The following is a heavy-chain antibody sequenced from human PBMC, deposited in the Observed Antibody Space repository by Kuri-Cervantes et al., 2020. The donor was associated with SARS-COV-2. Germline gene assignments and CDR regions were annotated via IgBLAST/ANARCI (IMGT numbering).Heavy chain of an antibody. D-gene: IGHD6-19*01. J-gene: IGHJ4*02. V-gene: IGHV4-30-2*01. CDR1: GGSISSGGYY. CDR2: IYHSGST. CDR3: ARGGYSNGWYQRTNFDY. Sequence: SETLSLTCTVSGGSISSGGYYWSWIRQPPGKGLEWIGYIYHSGSTYYNPSLKSRVTISVDRSKNQFSLKLSSVTAADTALYYCARGGYSNGWYQRTNFDYWGQGTLVTVSS.